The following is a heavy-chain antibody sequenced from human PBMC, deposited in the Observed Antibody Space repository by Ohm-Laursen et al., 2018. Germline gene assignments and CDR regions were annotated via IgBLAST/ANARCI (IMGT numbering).Heavy chain of an antibody. Sequence: TLSLTCAVSGYSIRSGYHWGWVRQPPGKGLEWVGSIHHGGSTHYKTSLKSRVTISADKSKNHFSLKLSSVTAADTSVYYCARIRGVVAAGTFDYWGQGTLVTVSS. V-gene: IGHV4-38-2*01. CDR3: ARIRGVVAAGTFDY. D-gene: IGHD6-13*01. CDR1: GYSIRSGYH. J-gene: IGHJ4*02. CDR2: IHHGGST.